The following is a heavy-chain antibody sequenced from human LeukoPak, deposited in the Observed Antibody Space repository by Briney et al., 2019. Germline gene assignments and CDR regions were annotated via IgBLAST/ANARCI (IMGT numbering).Heavy chain of an antibody. Sequence: SETLSLTCTVSGASISSYHWSWIRQPPGKGLEWIGYISYSGGPNYNPSHKSRVTISVDTSKNQFSLKLTSVTAADTAVYYCAREYYGSSGYYNDYWGQGALVTVSS. V-gene: IGHV4-59*01. CDR1: GASISSYH. CDR2: ISYSGGP. CDR3: AREYYGSSGYYNDY. D-gene: IGHD3-22*01. J-gene: IGHJ4*02.